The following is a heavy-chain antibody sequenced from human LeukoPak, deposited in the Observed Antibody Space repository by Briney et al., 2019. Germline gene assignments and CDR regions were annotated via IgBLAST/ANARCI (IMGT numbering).Heavy chain of an antibody. V-gene: IGHV3-9*03. CDR3: AKAASAMVRGVIVG. Sequence: PGRSLRLSCAASGFTFDDYAMHWVRQAPGKGLEWVSGISWNSGSIGYAESVKGRFTISRDNAKNSLYLQMNSLRAEDMALYYCAKAASAMVRGVIVGWGQGTLVTVSS. J-gene: IGHJ4*02. CDR2: ISWNSGSI. CDR1: GFTFDDYA. D-gene: IGHD3-10*01.